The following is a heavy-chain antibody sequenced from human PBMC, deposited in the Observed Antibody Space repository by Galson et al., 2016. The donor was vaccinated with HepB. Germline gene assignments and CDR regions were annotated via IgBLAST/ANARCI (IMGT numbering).Heavy chain of an antibody. CDR2: MSYDGSNK. Sequence: LRLSCAASGFTFSHYGMHWVRQAPGKGLEWVAVMSYDGSNKYSTESVKGRFTISRDNSKNTLFLQMNSLRVEDTAVYYCAKAPNPGTTLYPLDYWGQGSLVTVPS. D-gene: IGHD1-7*01. V-gene: IGHV3-30*18. CDR3: AKAPNPGTTLYPLDY. CDR1: GFTFSHYG. J-gene: IGHJ4*02.